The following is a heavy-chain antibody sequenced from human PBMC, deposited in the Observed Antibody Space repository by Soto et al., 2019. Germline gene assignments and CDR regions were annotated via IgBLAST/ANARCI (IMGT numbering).Heavy chain of an antibody. V-gene: IGHV5-51*01. CDR3: ARSVEGLRFLEWLFIN. Sequence: GESLKVSCNGSGYSFTSYWIGWVRQMLGKGLEWMGIIYPGDSDTRYSPSFQGQVTISADKSISTAYLQWSSLKASDTAMYYCARSVEGLRFLEWLFINWGQGTLVTVSS. J-gene: IGHJ4*02. CDR2: IYPGDSDT. CDR1: GYSFTSYW. D-gene: IGHD3-3*01.